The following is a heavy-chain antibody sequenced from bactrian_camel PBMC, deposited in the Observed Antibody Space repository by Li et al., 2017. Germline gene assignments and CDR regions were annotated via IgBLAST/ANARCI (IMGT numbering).Heavy chain of an antibody. V-gene: IGHV3S9*01. CDR1: GYTYSAHC. J-gene: IGHJ6*01. CDR2: LDSDGRI. Sequence: HVQLVESGGGSVQAGGSLRLSCAFSGYTYSAHCMGWFRQASGKEREWVGSLDSDGRINYADSVKGRFTISKDNRKNTVYLQMNSLKPEDAAMYYCAAGQGVGWCLDVIRVGAEPDFDYWGHGTQVTVS. D-gene: IGHD5*01. CDR3: AAGQGVGWCLDVIRVGAEPDFDY.